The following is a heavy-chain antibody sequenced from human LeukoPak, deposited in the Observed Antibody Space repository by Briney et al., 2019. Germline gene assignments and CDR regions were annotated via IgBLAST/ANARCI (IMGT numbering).Heavy chain of an antibody. J-gene: IGHJ3*02. V-gene: IGHV3-21*01. D-gene: IGHD6-19*01. CDR2: ISTSGSYI. Sequence: PGGSLRLSCAASGFTFSKNCMNWVRQAPGKGLEWVSSISTSGSYIYYADSVKGRFTISRDNAKNSLSLQMNSLRAEDTAVYYCAKIGWGDAFDIWGQGTMVTVSS. CDR1: GFTFSKNC. CDR3: AKIGWGDAFDI.